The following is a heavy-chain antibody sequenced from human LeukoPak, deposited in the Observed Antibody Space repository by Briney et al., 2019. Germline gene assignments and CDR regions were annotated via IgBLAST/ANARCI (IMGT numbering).Heavy chain of an antibody. D-gene: IGHD6-19*01. CDR2: IHYSGST. V-gene: IGHV4-59*01. Sequence: SETLSLTCTVSGGSTSSYYWTWIRQPPGKGLEWIGYIHYSGSTNYNPSLKSRVTISEDTSKNQFSLKLSSVTAADTAVYYCARPISSGWRDAFDIWGQGTMVTVSS. J-gene: IGHJ3*02. CDR1: GGSTSSYY. CDR3: ARPISSGWRDAFDI.